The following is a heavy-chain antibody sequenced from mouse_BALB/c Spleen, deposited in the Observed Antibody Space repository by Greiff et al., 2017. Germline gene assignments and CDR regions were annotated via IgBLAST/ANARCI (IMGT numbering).Heavy chain of an antibody. V-gene: IGHV2-9*02. Sequence: VNVVESGPGLVAPSQSLSITCTVSGFSLTSYGVHWVRQPPGKGLEWLGVIWAGGSTNYNSALMSRLSISKDNSKSQVFLKMNSLQTDDTAMYYCARSYGKGYFDYWGQGTTLTVSS. CDR2: IWAGGST. J-gene: IGHJ2*01. CDR1: GFSLTSYG. D-gene: IGHD2-1*01. CDR3: ARSYGKGYFDY.